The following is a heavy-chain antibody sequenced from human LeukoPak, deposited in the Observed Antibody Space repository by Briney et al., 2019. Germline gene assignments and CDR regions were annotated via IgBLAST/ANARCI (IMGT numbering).Heavy chain of an antibody. Sequence: GGSLRLSCAASWFTVSSNDMSWVRQAPGKGLECISVIYSGGSTDYADSVKGRLTISRDNSKNTLYLQMNSLRAEDTAVYYCARVVDHDYGDYYLDYWGQGTLVTVSS. CDR3: ARVVDHDYGDYYLDY. D-gene: IGHD4-17*01. V-gene: IGHV3-53*01. J-gene: IGHJ4*02. CDR1: WFTVSSND. CDR2: IYSGGST.